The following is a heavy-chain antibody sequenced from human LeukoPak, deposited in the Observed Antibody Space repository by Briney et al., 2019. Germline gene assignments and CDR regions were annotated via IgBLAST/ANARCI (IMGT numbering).Heavy chain of an antibody. CDR1: GFTFTNAW. CDR3: VKYDTSVNLDY. Sequence: GGSLRLSCVASGFTFTNAWMSWVRQAPGKGLEWVGHIKSKTDGGTTDYAAPVKGRFIISRDDSKHTLYLQMNSLKTDDTAVYYCVKYDTSVNLDYWGQGTLVTVSS. V-gene: IGHV3-15*01. CDR2: IKSKTDGGTT. D-gene: IGHD3-9*01. J-gene: IGHJ4*02.